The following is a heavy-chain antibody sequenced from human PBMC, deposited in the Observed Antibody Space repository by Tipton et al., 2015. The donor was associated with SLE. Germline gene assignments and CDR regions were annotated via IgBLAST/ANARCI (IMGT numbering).Heavy chain of an antibody. D-gene: IGHD2-21*01. CDR1: GGSISSYY. J-gene: IGHJ4*02. Sequence: TLSLTCTVSGGSISSYYWSWIRQPAGKGLEWIGYIYYSGSTNYNPSLQSRVTISVDTSKNQFSLKLSSVTAADTAVYYCARVRGGGDRSVDYWGQGTLVTVSS. V-gene: IGHV4-59*12. CDR2: IYYSGST. CDR3: ARVRGGGDRSVDY.